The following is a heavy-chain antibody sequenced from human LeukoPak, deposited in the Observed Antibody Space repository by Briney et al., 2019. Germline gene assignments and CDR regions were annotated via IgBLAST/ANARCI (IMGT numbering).Heavy chain of an antibody. D-gene: IGHD2-15*01. CDR1: GGTFSSYA. Sequence: GASVKVSCKASGGTFSSYAISWVRQAPGQGLEWMGRIIPILGIANYAQKFQGRVTITADKSTSTAYMELSSLRSEDTAVYYCAREGALGYCSGGSCYYGMDVWGQGTTVTVSS. J-gene: IGHJ6*02. V-gene: IGHV1-69*04. CDR2: IIPILGIA. CDR3: AREGALGYCSGGSCYYGMDV.